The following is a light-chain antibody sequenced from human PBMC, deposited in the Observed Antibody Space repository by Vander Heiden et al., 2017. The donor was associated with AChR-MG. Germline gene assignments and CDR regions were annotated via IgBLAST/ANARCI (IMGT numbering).Light chain of an antibody. Sequence: SYGLPQQPSVSVAPGQTARISCGGNNSGSESVHWYQQKPGQSPVLVVYDGSFPPSGIPERFSGSNSGQTATLTISRVEAGDEADYYCQVCDSRSVRVVFGGGTKLTVL. J-gene: IGLJ2*01. CDR2: DGS. V-gene: IGLV3-21*02. CDR3: QVCDSRSVRVV. CDR1: NSGSES.